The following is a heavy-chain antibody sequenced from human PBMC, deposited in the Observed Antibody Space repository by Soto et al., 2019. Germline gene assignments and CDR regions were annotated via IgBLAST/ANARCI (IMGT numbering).Heavy chain of an antibody. V-gene: IGHV3-53*01. J-gene: IGHJ6*02. Sequence: PGGSLRLSFAASGFPVSSNYLRWVRQAPGKGLEWVSVSYSGGSTYYADSVRGRFTISRDNSKNTLYLQMKSLIAEATAVYYCARDPPATRHGMDVWGQGSTDTVTS. CDR3: ARDPPATRHGMDV. D-gene: IGHD2-2*01. CDR2: SYSGGST. CDR1: GFPVSSNY.